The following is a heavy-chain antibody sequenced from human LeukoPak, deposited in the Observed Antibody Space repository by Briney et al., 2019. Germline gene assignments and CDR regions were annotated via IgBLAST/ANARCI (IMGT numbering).Heavy chain of an antibody. CDR1: GFTFSSYS. V-gene: IGHV3-48*01. D-gene: IGHD1-7*01. Sequence: PGGSLRLSCAASGFTFSSYSMNWVRQAPGKGLEWVLYISNSGTTIYYADSVKGRFTISRDNAKNSLYLQINSLRAEDTAVYYCARDGASGELPSWGQGTLVTVSS. CDR3: ARDGASGELPS. J-gene: IGHJ4*02. CDR2: ISNSGTTI.